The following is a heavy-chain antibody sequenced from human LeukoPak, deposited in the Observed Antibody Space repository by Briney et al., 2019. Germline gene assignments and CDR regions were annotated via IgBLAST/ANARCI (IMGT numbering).Heavy chain of an antibody. CDR1: GFSFNSDW. D-gene: IGHD3-9*01. Sequence: GGSLRLSCAASGFSFNSDWMDWVRQAPGKGLEWVSSISSSSSYIYYADSVKGRFTISRDNAKNSLYLQMNSLRAEDTAVYYCARDTYDILTGPPRKDYWGQGTLVTVSS. CDR2: ISSSSSYI. V-gene: IGHV3-21*01. J-gene: IGHJ4*02. CDR3: ARDTYDILTGPPRKDY.